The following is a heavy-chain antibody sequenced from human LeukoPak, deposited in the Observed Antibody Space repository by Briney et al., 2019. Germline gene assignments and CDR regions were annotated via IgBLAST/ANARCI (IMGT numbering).Heavy chain of an antibody. Sequence: GGSLRLSCAASGFTFSSYWMHWLRHAPGRGPVWVSRINSDGSSTSYADSVKGRFTISRDNAESTLYLQMNSLRVEDTAVYYCARDWWFDPWGQGTLVSVSS. J-gene: IGHJ5*02. CDR2: INSDGSST. CDR1: GFTFSSYW. CDR3: ARDWWFDP. V-gene: IGHV3-74*01.